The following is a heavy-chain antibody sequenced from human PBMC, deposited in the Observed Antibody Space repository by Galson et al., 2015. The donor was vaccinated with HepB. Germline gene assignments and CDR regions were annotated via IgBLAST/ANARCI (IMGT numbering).Heavy chain of an antibody. CDR2: FDPEDGET. J-gene: IGHJ4*02. Sequence: SVKDSCKVSGYTLTELSMHWVRQAPGKGLEWMGGFDPEDGETIYAQKFQGRVTMTEDTSTDTAYMELSSLRSEDTAVYYCATGFWAPVTTFGWGQGTLVTVSS. D-gene: IGHD4-11*01. CDR1: GYTLTELS. V-gene: IGHV1-24*01. CDR3: ATGFWAPVTTFG.